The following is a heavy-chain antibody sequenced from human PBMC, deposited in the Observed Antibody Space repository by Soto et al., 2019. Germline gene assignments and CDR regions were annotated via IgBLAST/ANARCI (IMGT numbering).Heavy chain of an antibody. CDR1: GFTFSSYA. CDR2: ISYDGSNK. CDR3: ANGPPIAAAGTGSDYYGLDV. Sequence: GGSLRLSCAASGFTFSSYAMHWVRQAPGKGLEWVAVISYDGSNKYYADSVKGRFTTARDNSKNTLYLQMNSLRAEDTAVYYSANGPPIAAAGTGSDYYGLDVWGQGTTVTVSS. V-gene: IGHV3-30*04. D-gene: IGHD6-13*01. J-gene: IGHJ6*02.